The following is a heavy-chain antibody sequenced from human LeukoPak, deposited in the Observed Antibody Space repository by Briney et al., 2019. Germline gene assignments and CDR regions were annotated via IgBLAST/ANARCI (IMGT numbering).Heavy chain of an antibody. CDR3: ARGSRRFDP. Sequence: SETLSLTCAVYGGSFSGYYWSWIRQPPGKGLEWIGEINHSGSTNYNPSLKSRVTISVDTSKNQFSLKLSSVTAADTAVYYCARGSRRFDPWGQGTLVTVSS. J-gene: IGHJ5*02. CDR2: INHSGST. V-gene: IGHV4-34*01. CDR1: GGSFSGYY.